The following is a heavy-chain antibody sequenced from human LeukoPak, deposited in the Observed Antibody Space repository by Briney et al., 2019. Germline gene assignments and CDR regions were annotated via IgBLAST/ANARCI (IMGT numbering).Heavy chain of an antibody. D-gene: IGHD6-13*01. CDR3: AREQRSSIAAASLYYYYYMDV. CDR2: IYTSGST. CDR1: GGSISSYY. J-gene: IGHJ6*03. V-gene: IGHV4-4*07. Sequence: SETLSLTCTVSGGSISSYYWSWIRQPAGKGLEWIGRIYTSGSTYYNPSLKSRVTISVDTSKNQFSLKLSSVTAADTAVYYCAREQRSSIAAASLYYYYYMDVWGQGTLVTVSS.